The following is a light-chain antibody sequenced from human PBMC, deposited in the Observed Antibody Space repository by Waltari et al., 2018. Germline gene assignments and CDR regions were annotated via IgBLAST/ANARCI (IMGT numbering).Light chain of an antibody. J-gene: IGLJ3*02. CDR1: SCDVGGYNY. Sequence: HSALTQPASVSGSPGQSITIPCTATSCDVGGYNYVTWYQQHPGKAPKLMIYDVNKRPSGISKRFSGSKSGNTASLTISGLQAEDEADYYCSSYTSSSTWVFGGGTKLTVL. CDR3: SSYTSSSTWV. CDR2: DVN. V-gene: IGLV2-14*01.